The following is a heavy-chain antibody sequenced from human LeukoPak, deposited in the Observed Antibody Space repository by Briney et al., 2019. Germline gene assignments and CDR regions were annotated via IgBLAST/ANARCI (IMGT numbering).Heavy chain of an antibody. J-gene: IGHJ5*02. CDR2: IYYSGST. Sequence: SETLSLTCTVSGGSISSYYWSWIRQPPGKGLEWIGYIYYSGSTNYNPSLKSRVTISVDTSKNQFSLNLRSVTAADTAVYYCARMVHSSGYLVNPWGQGTLVIVSS. V-gene: IGHV4-59*01. CDR3: ARMVHSSGYLVNP. CDR1: GGSISSYY. D-gene: IGHD6-19*01.